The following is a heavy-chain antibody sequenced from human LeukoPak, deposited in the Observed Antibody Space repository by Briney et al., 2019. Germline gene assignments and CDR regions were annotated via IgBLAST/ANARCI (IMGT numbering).Heavy chain of an antibody. Sequence: SVKVSCKASGGTFSSYAISWVRQAPGQGLEWMGRIIPILGTANYAQRFQGRVTITADESTSTAYMGLSSLGSEDTAVYYCARGHIVVVPAAMGDNAFDIWGQGTMVTASS. CDR3: ARGHIVVVPAAMGDNAFDI. D-gene: IGHD2-2*01. J-gene: IGHJ3*02. CDR1: GGTFSSYA. CDR2: IIPILGTA. V-gene: IGHV1-69*11.